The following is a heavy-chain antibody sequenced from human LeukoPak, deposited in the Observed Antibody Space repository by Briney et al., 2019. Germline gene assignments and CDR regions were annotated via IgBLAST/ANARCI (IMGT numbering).Heavy chain of an antibody. CDR2: IWYDGSKK. CDR3: TVWSGSSYLEYLQH. D-gene: IGHD1-26*01. CDR1: GLIFSHYG. V-gene: IGHV3-33*01. Sequence: PGTSLRLSCAASGLIFSHYGMHWVRQSPGKGLDWVALIWYDGSKKYYADSVEGRFTISRDNAKDTLYLQMDSLRVEDTAVYYCTVWSGSSYLEYLQHWGQGTLVSVSA. J-gene: IGHJ1*01.